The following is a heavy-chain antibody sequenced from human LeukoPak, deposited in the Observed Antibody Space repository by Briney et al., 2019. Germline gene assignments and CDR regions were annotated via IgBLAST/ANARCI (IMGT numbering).Heavy chain of an antibody. D-gene: IGHD3-3*01. V-gene: IGHV1-2*02. Sequence: GASVKVSCKASGYTFTGYYMHWVRQAPGQGLEWMGWINPNSGGTNYAQKFQGRVTMTRDTSISTAYMELSRLRSDDTAVYYCARSFPYYDFWSGYPPPEKPKERFDYWGQGTLVTVSS. CDR1: GYTFTGYY. J-gene: IGHJ4*02. CDR2: INPNSGGT. CDR3: ARSFPYYDFWSGYPPPEKPKERFDY.